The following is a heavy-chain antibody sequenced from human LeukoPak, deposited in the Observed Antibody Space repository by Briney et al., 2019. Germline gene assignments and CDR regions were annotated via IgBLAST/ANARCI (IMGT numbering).Heavy chain of an antibody. J-gene: IGHJ4*02. D-gene: IGHD6-19*01. CDR3: ARAQSGYSSGFDY. CDR2: MNPNSGNT. CDR1: GYTFTSYD. Sequence: ASVKVSCKASGYTFTSYDINWGRQDTGQGREWRGWMNPNSGNTGYAQKFQGRVTITRNTSISTAYMELSSLRSEGTAVYYCARAQSGYSSGFDYWGQGTLVTVSS. V-gene: IGHV1-8*03.